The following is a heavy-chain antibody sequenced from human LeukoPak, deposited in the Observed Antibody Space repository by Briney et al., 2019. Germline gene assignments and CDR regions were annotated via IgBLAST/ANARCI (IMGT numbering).Heavy chain of an antibody. J-gene: IGHJ4*02. CDR1: GDSMTTYY. CDR2: IRYTGRT. V-gene: IGHV4-59*08. D-gene: IGHD3-10*01. Sequence: SETLSLACSVSGDSMTTYYWSWIRQPPGKGLEWIGYIRYTGRTNYIPSLMRRVTMSIDTSRTQFSLELNSVTAADTAVYFCARLSNPYGGFHLDYWGQGILVTVSS. CDR3: ARLSNPYGGFHLDY.